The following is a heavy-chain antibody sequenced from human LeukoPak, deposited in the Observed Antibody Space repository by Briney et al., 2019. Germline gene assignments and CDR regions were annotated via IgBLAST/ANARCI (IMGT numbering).Heavy chain of an antibody. Sequence: QPGGSLRLSCGASGFTFSDSAMHWVRQASGKGQEWVGRIRSKANSYATAYAASVKGRFTISRDDSKNTAYLQMNSLKTEDTAVYYCTRRASHYYDSGGYVRGQGTLVTLSS. CDR1: GFTFSDSA. CDR3: TRRASHYYDSGGYV. J-gene: IGHJ4*02. V-gene: IGHV3-73*01. D-gene: IGHD3-22*01. CDR2: IRSKANSYAT.